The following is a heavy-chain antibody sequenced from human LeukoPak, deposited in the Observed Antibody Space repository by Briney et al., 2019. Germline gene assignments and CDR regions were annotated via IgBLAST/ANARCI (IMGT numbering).Heavy chain of an antibody. D-gene: IGHD3-10*01. V-gene: IGHV3-9*01. CDR3: AKDTGSLWFGELYFDP. J-gene: IGHJ5*02. CDR1: GFTFDDYA. CDR2: ISWNSGSI. Sequence: GRSLRLSCAASGFTFDDYAMHWVRQAPGKGLEWVSGISWNSGSIGYADSVKGRFTISGDNAKNSLYLQMNSLRAEDTALYYCAKDTGSLWFGELYFDPWGQGTLVTVSS.